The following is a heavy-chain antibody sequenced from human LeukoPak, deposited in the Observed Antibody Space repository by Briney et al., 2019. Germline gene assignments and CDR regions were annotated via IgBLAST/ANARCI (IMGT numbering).Heavy chain of an antibody. CDR1: GFTFSSYA. J-gene: IGHJ1*01. CDR2: ISGSGGST. CDR3: AKDTGYSSGWLAEYFQH. Sequence: GGSLRLSCAASGFTFSSYAMSWVRQAPGKGLEWVSAISGSGGSTYYADSVKGRFTISRDNSKNTLYLQMNSLRAEDTAVYYCAKDTGYSSGWLAEYFQHWGQGTLVTVSS. V-gene: IGHV3-23*01. D-gene: IGHD6-19*01.